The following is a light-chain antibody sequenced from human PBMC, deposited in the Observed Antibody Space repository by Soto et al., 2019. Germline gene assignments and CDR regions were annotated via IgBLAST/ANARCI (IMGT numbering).Light chain of an antibody. CDR3: QQRSNWPWT. CDR1: QSVSSY. J-gene: IGKJ1*01. CDR2: DAS. V-gene: IGKV3-11*01. Sequence: EIVLTQSPATLSLSPGERATLSCRASQSVSSYLAWYQQKPGQAPRLLIYDASNRATGIPARFSGSGSGTYFTLTISSLEPEDFAVYYCQQRSNWPWTCGQGTKVEIK.